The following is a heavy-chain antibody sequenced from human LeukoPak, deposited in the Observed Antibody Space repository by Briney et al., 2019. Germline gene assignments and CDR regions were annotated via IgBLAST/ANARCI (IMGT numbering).Heavy chain of an antibody. D-gene: IGHD3-16*02. V-gene: IGHV3-21*01. Sequence: GGSLRLSCAASGFNFSSYSMNWVRQAPGKGLEWVSSIGSSSSYIYYADSVKGRFTISRDNAKNSLYLQMNSLRAEDTAVYYCARGVGSRLGELSLSSYWGQGTLVTVSS. CDR3: ARGVGSRLGELSLSSY. J-gene: IGHJ4*02. CDR2: IGSSSSYI. CDR1: GFNFSSYS.